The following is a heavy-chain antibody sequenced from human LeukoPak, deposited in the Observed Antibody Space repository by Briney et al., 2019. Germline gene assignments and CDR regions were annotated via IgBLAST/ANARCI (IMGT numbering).Heavy chain of an antibody. J-gene: IGHJ3*02. CDR1: GYSFTNYW. V-gene: IGHV5-51*01. CDR2: IYPGDSDT. Sequence: GESLKISCKGSGYSFTNYWIGWVRQMPGKGLEWMGIIYPGDSDTTYSPSFQGQVTISADKSISTAYLQWSSLKASDTAMYYCARDRSEMATINDAFDIWGQGTMVTVSS. CDR3: ARDRSEMATINDAFDI. D-gene: IGHD5-24*01.